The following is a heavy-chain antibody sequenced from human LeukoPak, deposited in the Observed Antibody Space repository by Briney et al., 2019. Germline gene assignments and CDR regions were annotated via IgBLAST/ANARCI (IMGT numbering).Heavy chain of an antibody. CDR1: GGSFSGYY. CDR3: ARGVPVDY. V-gene: IGHV4-34*01. J-gene: IGHJ4*02. Sequence: SETLSLTCAVYGGSFSGYYWSWIRQPPGKGLEWIGEINHSGSTNYNPSLKSRVTISVDTSKNQFSLKLSSVTAADAAVYYCARGVPVDYWGQGTLVTVSS. D-gene: IGHD6-6*01. CDR2: INHSGST.